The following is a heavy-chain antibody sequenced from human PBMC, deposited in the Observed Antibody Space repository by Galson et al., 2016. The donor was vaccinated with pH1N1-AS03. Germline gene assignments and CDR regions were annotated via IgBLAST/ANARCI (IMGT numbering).Heavy chain of an antibody. CDR3: AREPWGSTQGEY. J-gene: IGHJ4*02. V-gene: IGHV3-53*01. D-gene: IGHD3-16*01. CDR2: IYGGGDT. CDR1: GFTINNNY. Sequence: LRLSCAASGFTINNNYMSWVRPAPGKGLEWVSVIYGGGDTFYADSVKGRFTISRDNSKNTVYLQMNSLRVEDTAVYYCAREPWGSTQGEYWGQGTLVTVSS.